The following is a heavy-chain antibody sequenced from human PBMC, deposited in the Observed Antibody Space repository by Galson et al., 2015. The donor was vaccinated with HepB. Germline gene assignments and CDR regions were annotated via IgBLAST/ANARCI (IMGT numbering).Heavy chain of an antibody. D-gene: IGHD2-8*01. J-gene: IGHJ4*02. Sequence: SVKVSCKASEFIFSNYLISWVRQAPGQGPEWMGWINTDTGDPTYAQGFTGRFVFSVETSVNTAYLQINSLEAEDTAVYYCATRYAGYLYYWGQGTPLTVSS. CDR1: EFIFSNYL. CDR3: ATRYAGYLYY. V-gene: IGHV7-4-1*02. CDR2: INTDTGDP.